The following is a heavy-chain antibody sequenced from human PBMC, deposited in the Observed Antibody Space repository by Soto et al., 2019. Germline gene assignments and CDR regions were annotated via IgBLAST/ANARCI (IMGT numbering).Heavy chain of an antibody. V-gene: IGHV4-61*01. CDR2: IYYSGST. Sequence: SETLSLTCTVSGGSVSRGSYYWSWIRQPPGKGLAWIGYIYYSGSTNYNPSLKSRVTISVDTSKNQFSLKLSSVTAADTAVYYCARDRRYFYGSGRAGGLDVWGQGTTVTVSS. D-gene: IGHD3-10*01. CDR1: GGSVSRGSYY. J-gene: IGHJ6*02. CDR3: ARDRRYFYGSGRAGGLDV.